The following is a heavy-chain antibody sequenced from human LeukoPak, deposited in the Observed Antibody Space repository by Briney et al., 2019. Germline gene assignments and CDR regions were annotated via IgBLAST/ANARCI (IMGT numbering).Heavy chain of an antibody. CDR2: IYHSGST. V-gene: IGHV4-4*02. CDR3: ARKGYSYGFPYYYYGMDV. Sequence: SETLSLTCAVSGGSISSSNWWSWVRQPPGKGLEWIGEIYHSGSTNYNPSLESRVTISVDKSKNQFSLKLSSVTAADTAVYYCARKGYSYGFPYYYYGMDVWGKGTTVTVSS. D-gene: IGHD5-18*01. J-gene: IGHJ6*04. CDR1: GGSISSSNW.